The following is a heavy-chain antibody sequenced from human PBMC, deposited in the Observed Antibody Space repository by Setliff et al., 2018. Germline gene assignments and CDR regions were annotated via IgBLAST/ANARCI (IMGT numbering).Heavy chain of an antibody. J-gene: IGHJ4*02. V-gene: IGHV1-69*01. Sequence: ASVKVSCKASGGTFNTYAISWVRQAPGQGLEWMGGIIPIFGTTNYAQKFQGRVTITADESTSTAYMELSSLRSEDTAVYYWARDFLGIHIDHGNALDDYWGQGTLVTVSS. D-gene: IGHD4-17*01. CDR1: GGTFNTYA. CDR2: IIPIFGTT. CDR3: ARDFLGIHIDHGNALDDY.